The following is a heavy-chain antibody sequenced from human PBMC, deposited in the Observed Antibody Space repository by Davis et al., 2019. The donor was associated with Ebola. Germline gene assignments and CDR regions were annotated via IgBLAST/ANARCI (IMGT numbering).Heavy chain of an antibody. Sequence: ASVKVSCKASGYTFTGYYMHWVRQAPGQGLEWMGWINPNSGGTNYAQKFQGRVTMTRDTSISTAYMELSSLRSEDTAVYYCARDRVPCSSTSCYKGSGMDVWGKGTTVTVSS. CDR2: INPNSGGT. V-gene: IGHV1-2*02. J-gene: IGHJ6*04. CDR1: GYTFTGYY. D-gene: IGHD2-2*02. CDR3: ARDRVPCSSTSCYKGSGMDV.